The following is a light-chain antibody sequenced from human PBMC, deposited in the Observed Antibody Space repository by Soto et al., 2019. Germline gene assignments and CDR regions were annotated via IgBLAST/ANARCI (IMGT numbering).Light chain of an antibody. V-gene: IGKV3-11*01. J-gene: IGKJ2*01. CDR1: QSVSSY. CDR3: QQRSNWPPGVYT. Sequence: EIVLTQSPATLSLSPGERATLSCRASQSVSSYLAWYQQKPGQAPRLLIYDASNRATGIPARFSGSGSGTDFTLTICSLEPEEFSVYYCQQRSNWPPGVYTFGQGTKLEIK. CDR2: DAS.